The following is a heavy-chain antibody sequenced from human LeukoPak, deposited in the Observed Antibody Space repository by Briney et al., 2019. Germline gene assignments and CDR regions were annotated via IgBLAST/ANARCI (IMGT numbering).Heavy chain of an antibody. D-gene: IGHD6-13*01. CDR1: GYTLTELS. CDR2: FDPEEGET. Sequence: ASVKVSCKVSGYTLTELSMHWVRQAPGKGLEWMGGFDPEEGETIYAQKFQGRVTMTEDTSTDTAYMELSSLRSEDTAVYYCATVRAGYSSSWYVGWFDPWGQGTLVTVSS. V-gene: IGHV1-24*01. J-gene: IGHJ5*02. CDR3: ATVRAGYSSSWYVGWFDP.